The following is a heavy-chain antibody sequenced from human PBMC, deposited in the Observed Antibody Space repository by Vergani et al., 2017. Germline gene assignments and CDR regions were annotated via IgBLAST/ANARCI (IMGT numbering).Heavy chain of an antibody. CDR2: ISGSGDST. CDR3: AKANTVLMVYAPFFDY. D-gene: IGHD2-8*01. J-gene: IGHJ4*02. CDR1: GFTFSIYA. Sequence: EVQLVESGGGLVQPGGSLRLSCAASGFTFSIYAMSWVRQAPGKGLEWVSAISGSGDSTYYTDSVKGRFTISRDNSKNTLYLQMNSLRAEDTAVYFCAKANTVLMVYAPFFDYWGQGTLVTVSS. V-gene: IGHV3-23*04.